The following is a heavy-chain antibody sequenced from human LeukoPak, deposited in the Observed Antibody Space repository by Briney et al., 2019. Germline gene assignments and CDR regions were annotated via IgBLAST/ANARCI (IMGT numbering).Heavy chain of an antibody. CDR1: GFTLRRFW. D-gene: IGHD6-13*01. CDR2: IKQDGSEK. J-gene: IGHJ4*02. CDR3: ARDGLSAALGY. Sequence: GAPRLSCAASGFTLRRFWMSRVRQAPGKGPEWVANIKQDGSEKYYVDSVKGRFTISRDNAKNSLYLQMNSLRAEDTAVYYCARDGLSAALGYWGQGTLVTVSS. V-gene: IGHV3-7*01.